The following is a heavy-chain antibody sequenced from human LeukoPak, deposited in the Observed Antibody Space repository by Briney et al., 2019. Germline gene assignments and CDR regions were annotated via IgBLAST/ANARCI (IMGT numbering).Heavy chain of an antibody. CDR3: ASPPYLAAAGEDY. Sequence: PGGSLRLSCAASGFTVSSNYMSWVRQAPGKGLEWVSVIYSGGSTYYADSVKGRFTISRDNSKNTLYLQMNSLRAEDTAVYYCASPPYLAAAGEDYWGQGTLVTVSS. CDR2: IYSGGST. CDR1: GFTVSSNY. J-gene: IGHJ4*02. D-gene: IGHD6-13*01. V-gene: IGHV3-66*01.